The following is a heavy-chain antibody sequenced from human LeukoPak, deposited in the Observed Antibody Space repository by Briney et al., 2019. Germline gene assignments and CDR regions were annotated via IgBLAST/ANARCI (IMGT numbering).Heavy chain of an antibody. CDR3: AKQDSSVWPDYFQH. CDR2: ISGSGGSA. CDR1: GFTVSSNY. Sequence: GGSLRLSCAASGFTVSSNYMSWVRQAPGKGLEWVSAISGSGGSAYYADSVKGRFTISRDNSKNTLYLQMNSLRAEDTALYYCAKQDSSVWPDYFQHWGQGTLVTVSS. V-gene: IGHV3-23*01. D-gene: IGHD6-19*01. J-gene: IGHJ1*01.